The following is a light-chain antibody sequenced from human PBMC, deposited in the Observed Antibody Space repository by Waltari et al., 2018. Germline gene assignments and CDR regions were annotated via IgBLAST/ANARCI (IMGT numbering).Light chain of an antibody. CDR3: QQFNTYPLT. V-gene: IGKV1-9*01. Sequence: IQLTQSPSSLSASVGDRVTITCRASQGISSYLAWYQQKPGKAPNLLIYAAFTLQSGVPSRFSGSGSGTDFTPTISSLQPEDFATDYCQQFNTYPLTFGQGTRLEIK. CDR1: QGISSY. J-gene: IGKJ5*01. CDR2: AAF.